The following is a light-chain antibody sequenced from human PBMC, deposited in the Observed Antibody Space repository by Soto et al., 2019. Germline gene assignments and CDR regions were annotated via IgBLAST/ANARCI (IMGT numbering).Light chain of an antibody. J-gene: IGLJ1*01. CDR3: SSYTSSGTRV. CDR2: EVS. CDR1: TSGVGGYNF. Sequence: QSALTQPASVAGAPGPSITISCTGTTSGVGGYNFVSWYQLHPAKAPKLMIFEVSNRPSGVSNRFSGSKSGNKASLTISGLQAEYEADYSFSSYTSSGTRVFGTGTKLTVL. V-gene: IGLV2-14*01.